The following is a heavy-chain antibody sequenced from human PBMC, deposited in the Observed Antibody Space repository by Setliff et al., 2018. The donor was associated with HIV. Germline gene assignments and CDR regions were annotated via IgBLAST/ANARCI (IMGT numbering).Heavy chain of an antibody. CDR2: IFPGDSDT. CDR1: GFNFNTDW. V-gene: IGHV5-51*01. J-gene: IGHJ6*03. Sequence: PGESLKISCQGSGFNFNTDWIVWVRQIPGKGLEWMGSIFPGDSDTRCSPSFEDQVTISVDKSISTAYLQWRSLKTSDTAFYYCASLRGDYVGQYYYYMDIWGKGTTVTVSS. D-gene: IGHD4-17*01. CDR3: ASLRGDYVGQYYYYMDI.